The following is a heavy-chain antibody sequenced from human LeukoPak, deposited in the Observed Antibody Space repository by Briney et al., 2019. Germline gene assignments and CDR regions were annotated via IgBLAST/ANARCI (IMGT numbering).Heavy chain of an antibody. V-gene: IGHV3-30*18. CDR3: AKDLCSTVVTPLCWYFDL. D-gene: IGHD4-23*01. CDR1: GFTFSSYG. J-gene: IGHJ2*01. Sequence: GGSLRLSCAASGFTFSSYGMHWVRQAPGKGLEWVAVMSYDGSNKYYADSVKGRFTISRDNSKNTLYLQMNSLRAEDTAVYYCAKDLCSTVVTPLCWYFDLWGRGTLVTVSS. CDR2: MSYDGSNK.